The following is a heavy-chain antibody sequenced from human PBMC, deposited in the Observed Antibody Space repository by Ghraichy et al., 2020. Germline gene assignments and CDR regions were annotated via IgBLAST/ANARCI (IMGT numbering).Heavy chain of an antibody. Sequence: GGSLRLSCAASGFTFSDYYMSWIRQAPGKGLEWVSYISSSSSYTNYADSVKGRFTISRDNAKNSLYLQMNSLRAEDTAVYYCARAPDWGRDGYNPVDYWGQGTLFTVSS. V-gene: IGHV3-11*06. J-gene: IGHJ4*02. CDR1: GFTFSDYY. D-gene: IGHD5-24*01. CDR3: ARAPDWGRDGYNPVDY. CDR2: ISSSSSYT.